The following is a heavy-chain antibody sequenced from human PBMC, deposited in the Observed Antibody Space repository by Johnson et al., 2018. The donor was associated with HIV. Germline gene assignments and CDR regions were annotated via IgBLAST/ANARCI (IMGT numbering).Heavy chain of an antibody. CDR3: ARDSRISRIVVVSRGGFDI. Sequence: VQLVESGGGLVQPGGSLRLSCAGSEFTFNSYWMSWVRQAPGKGLEWVANIKQDGSEKYYVDSVKGRFTISRDNAKNSLYLQMNSLRAEDTAVYYCARDSRISRIVVVSRGGFDIWGQGTMVTVSS. J-gene: IGHJ3*02. D-gene: IGHD3-22*01. V-gene: IGHV3-7*01. CDR2: IKQDGSEK. CDR1: EFTFNSYW.